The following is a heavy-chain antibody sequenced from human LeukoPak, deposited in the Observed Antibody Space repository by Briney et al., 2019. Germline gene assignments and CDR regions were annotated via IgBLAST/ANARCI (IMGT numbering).Heavy chain of an antibody. CDR1: GGSISSGGYS. V-gene: IGHV4-30-2*01. J-gene: IGHJ4*02. CDR3: AWGGYSSSWYFDY. D-gene: IGHD6-13*01. Sequence: SETLSLTCAVSGGSISSGGYSWSWIRQPPGKGLEWIGYIYHSGSTYYNPSLKSRVTISVDRSKNQFSLKLSSVTAADTAVYYCAWGGYSSSWYFDYWGQGTLVTVSS. CDR2: IYHSGST.